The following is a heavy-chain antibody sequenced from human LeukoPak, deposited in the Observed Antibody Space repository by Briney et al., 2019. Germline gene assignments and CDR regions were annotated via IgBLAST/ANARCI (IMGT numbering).Heavy chain of an antibody. CDR1: GFTFSNAW. CDR3: ARKTVVGSYFDY. J-gene: IGHJ4*02. D-gene: IGHD4-23*01. V-gene: IGHV3-15*01. CDR2: IKSKTDGGTT. Sequence: GGSLRLSCAASGFTFSNAWMSWVRQAPGKGLEWVGRIKSKTDGGTTDYAAPVKGRFTISRDDSKNTLYLQMNSLKTEDTAVYYCARKTVVGSYFDYWGQGTPVTVSS.